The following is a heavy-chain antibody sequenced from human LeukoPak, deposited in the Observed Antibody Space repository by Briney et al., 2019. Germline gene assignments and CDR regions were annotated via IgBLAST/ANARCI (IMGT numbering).Heavy chain of an antibody. CDR3: AKTIVGVTNWFDP. D-gene: IGHD1-26*01. V-gene: IGHV3-23*01. CDR1: GFTFSDYA. Sequence: GGSLRLSCAASGFTFSDYAMTWVRQAPGKGLEWVSAIGATGYSTYYADSVKGRFTISSDNSKNTLYLQMNSLRAEDTAVYYCAKTIVGVTNWFDPWGQGTLVTVSS. CDR2: IGATGYST. J-gene: IGHJ5*02.